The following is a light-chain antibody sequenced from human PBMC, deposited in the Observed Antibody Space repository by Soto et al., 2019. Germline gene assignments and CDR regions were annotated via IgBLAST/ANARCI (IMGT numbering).Light chain of an antibody. CDR2: DAS. V-gene: IGKV3-11*01. CDR3: QQRRT. Sequence: EIVLTQSPATLSLSPGEKDTHSCRASQSVSSYLAWYQQKPGQAPRLLIYDASNRATGIPARFSGSGSGTDFTLTISSLEPEDFAVYYCQQRRTFGQGTKV. CDR1: QSVSSY. J-gene: IGKJ1*01.